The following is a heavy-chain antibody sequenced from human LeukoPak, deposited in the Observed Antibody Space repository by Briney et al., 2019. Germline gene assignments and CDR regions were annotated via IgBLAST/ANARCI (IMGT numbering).Heavy chain of an antibody. D-gene: IGHD3-10*01. CDR1: GGSFSGYY. J-gene: IGHJ4*02. V-gene: IGHV4-39*01. CDR2: IYYSGST. Sequence: SETLSLTCAVYGGSFSGYYWGWIRQPPGKGLEWIGSIYYSGSTYYNPSLKSRVTISVDTSKNQFSLKLSSVTAADTAVYYCASQIRITMVRGVISPIDYWGQGTLVTVSS. CDR3: ASQIRITMVRGVISPIDY.